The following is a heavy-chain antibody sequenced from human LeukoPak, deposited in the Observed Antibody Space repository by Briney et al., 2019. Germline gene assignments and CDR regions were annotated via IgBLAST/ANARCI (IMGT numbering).Heavy chain of an antibody. CDR2: ISRSSSPI. CDR3: ARAKRNGFDI. CDR1: GFTFSSYS. Sequence: TGGSLRLSCAASGFTFSSYSMNWVRQAPGKGLEWISYISRSSSPIYYADPVKGRFTISRDNAKNSLYLQMNSLRAEDTAVYYCARAKRNGFDIWGQGTMVTVSS. J-gene: IGHJ3*02. V-gene: IGHV3-48*01.